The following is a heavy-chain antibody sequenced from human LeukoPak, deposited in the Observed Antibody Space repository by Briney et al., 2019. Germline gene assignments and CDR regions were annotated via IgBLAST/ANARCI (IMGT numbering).Heavy chain of an antibody. CDR2: ISGSGGST. V-gene: IGHV3-23*01. D-gene: IGHD2-2*01. CDR1: XSXA. Sequence: XSXAMSWVRQAPGKGLEWVSAISGSGGSTYYADSVKGRFTISRDNSKNTLYLQMNSLRAEDTAVYYCAKRVLPAYNDYWGQGTLVTVSS. CDR3: AKRVLPAYNDY. J-gene: IGHJ4*02.